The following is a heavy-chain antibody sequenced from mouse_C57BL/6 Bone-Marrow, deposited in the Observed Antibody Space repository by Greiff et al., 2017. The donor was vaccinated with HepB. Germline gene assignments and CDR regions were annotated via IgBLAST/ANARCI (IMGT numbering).Heavy chain of an antibody. CDR2: ISNGGGST. CDR3: ARHSKGGYYAMDY. D-gene: IGHD2-5*01. V-gene: IGHV5-12*01. CDR1: GFTFSDYY. Sequence: VQLKESGGGLVQPGGSLKLSCAASGFTFSDYYMYWVRQTPEKRLEWVAYISNGGGSTYYPDTVKGRFTISRDNAKNTLYLQMSRLKSEDTAMYYCARHSKGGYYAMDYWGQGTSVTVSS. J-gene: IGHJ4*01.